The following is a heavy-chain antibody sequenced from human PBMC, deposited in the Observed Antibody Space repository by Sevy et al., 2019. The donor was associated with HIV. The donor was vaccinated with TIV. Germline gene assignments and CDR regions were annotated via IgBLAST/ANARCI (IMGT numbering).Heavy chain of an antibody. CDR2: ISYSGTNK. J-gene: IGHJ4*02. V-gene: IGHV3-30-3*01. Sequence: GGSLRLSCAASGFTFTLYAIHWVRQAPGKGLEWVALISYSGTNKNYADSVKGRFTISRDDSKNTAYLQMNNLRTDDTAVYYGARVAVEYCTDDCYHRFDYWGQGTQVTVSS. CDR1: GFTFTLYA. CDR3: ARVAVEYCTDDCYHRFDY. D-gene: IGHD2-21*02.